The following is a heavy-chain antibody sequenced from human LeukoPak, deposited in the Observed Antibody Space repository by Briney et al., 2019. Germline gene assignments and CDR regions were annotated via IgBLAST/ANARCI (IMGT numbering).Heavy chain of an antibody. CDR1: GASFSSYY. J-gene: IGHJ4*02. V-gene: IGHV4-59*08. CDR3: ARSGYYDSSGYLDY. Sequence: PSETLSLTCTVSGASFSSYYWSWLRQPPGKGLEWIGSMYHSGSTNYNPSLKSRVTISVDTSKNQFFLKLSSVTAADTAVYYCARSGYYDSSGYLDYWGQGTLVTVSS. D-gene: IGHD3-22*01. CDR2: MYHSGST.